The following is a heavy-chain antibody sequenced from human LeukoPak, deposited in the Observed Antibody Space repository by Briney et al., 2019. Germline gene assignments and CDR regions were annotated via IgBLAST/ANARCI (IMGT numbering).Heavy chain of an antibody. J-gene: IGHJ4*02. CDR2: IYHSGST. V-gene: IGHV4-30-2*01. Sequence: SETLSLTCAVSGGSISSGGYSWSWIRQPPGKGLEWIGYIYHSGSTYYNPSLKSRVTISVDRSKNQFSLKLSSVTAADTAVYYCARGEAYGDFPYWGQGTLVTVSS. CDR3: ARGEAYGDFPY. D-gene: IGHD4-17*01. CDR1: GGSISSGGYS.